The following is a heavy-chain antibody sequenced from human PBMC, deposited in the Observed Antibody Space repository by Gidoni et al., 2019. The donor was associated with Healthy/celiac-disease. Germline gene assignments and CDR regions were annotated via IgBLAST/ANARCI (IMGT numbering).Heavy chain of an antibody. CDR3: AREVGQYYFDY. J-gene: IGHJ4*02. CDR2: IYYSGST. D-gene: IGHD1-26*01. Sequence: QVQLQESGPGLVKPSEPLSLTCTVSGGSISSYYWSWIRQPPGKGLEWIGYIYYSGSTNYNPALKSRVTISVDTSKNQFSLKLSSVTAADTAVYYCAREVGQYYFDYWGQGTLVTVSS. V-gene: IGHV4-59*01. CDR1: GGSISSYY.